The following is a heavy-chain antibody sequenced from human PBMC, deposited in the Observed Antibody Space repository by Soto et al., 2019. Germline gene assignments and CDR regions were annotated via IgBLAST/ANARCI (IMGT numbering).Heavy chain of an antibody. V-gene: IGHV1-69*02. Sequence: QVQLVQSGAEVKKPGSSVKVSCKASGGTFSSYTISWVRQAPGQGLEWMGRIIPILGIANYAQKFQGRVTITADKSTSTAYMGLCSLSSEDTAVYYCARSGVVMVRGRAGLDYWGQGTLVTVSS. J-gene: IGHJ4*02. CDR3: ARSGVVMVRGRAGLDY. CDR1: GGTFSSYT. D-gene: IGHD3-10*01. CDR2: IIPILGIA.